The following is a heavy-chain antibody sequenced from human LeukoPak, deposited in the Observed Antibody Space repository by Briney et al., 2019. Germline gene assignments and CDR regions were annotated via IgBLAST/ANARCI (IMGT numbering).Heavy chain of an antibody. CDR2: ISYDGNNK. CDR1: GFTFSSYG. J-gene: IGHJ4*02. D-gene: IGHD5-12*01. CDR3: AKKGRLRVANSGYDR. V-gene: IGHV3-30*18. Sequence: GRSLRLSCAASGFTFSSYGMHWVRQAPGKGLEWVAIISYDGNNKYYADSVKGRFTISRDNFKNTLSLQMNSLRAEDTAVYYCAKKGRLRVANSGYDRWGQGTLVTVSS.